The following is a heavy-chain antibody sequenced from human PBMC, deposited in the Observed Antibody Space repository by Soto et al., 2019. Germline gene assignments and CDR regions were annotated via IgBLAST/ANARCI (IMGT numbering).Heavy chain of an antibody. CDR3: ARDLGSEQWFFDN. D-gene: IGHD6-19*01. CDR1: GASVSGDGSY. Sequence: QVQLQESGPGLVKPSQTLSLTCLVSGASVSGDGSYCSWIRQHPGKGLEFIGYIHNSGSTYSNPSRENRVAMSIDTSKNPFSLRLSSVTAADSAVYFCARDLGSEQWFFDNWGQGIMVTVSS. CDR2: IHNSGST. J-gene: IGHJ4*02. V-gene: IGHV4-31*03.